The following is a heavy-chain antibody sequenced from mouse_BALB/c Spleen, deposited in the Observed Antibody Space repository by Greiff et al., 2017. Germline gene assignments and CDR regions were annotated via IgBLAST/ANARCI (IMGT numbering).Heavy chain of an antibody. D-gene: IGHD1-2*01. CDR3: AREGITTATYSFAY. Sequence: EVKLVESGGGLVQPGGSRKLSCAASGFTFSSFGMHWVRQAPEKGLEWVAYISSGSSTIYYADTVKGRFTISRDNPKNTLFLQMTSLRSEDTAMYYCAREGITTATYSFAYWGQGTLVTVSA. J-gene: IGHJ3*01. V-gene: IGHV5-17*02. CDR2: ISSGSSTI. CDR1: GFTFSSFG.